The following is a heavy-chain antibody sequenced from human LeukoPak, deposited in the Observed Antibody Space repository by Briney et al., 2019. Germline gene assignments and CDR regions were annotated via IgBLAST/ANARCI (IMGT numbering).Heavy chain of an antibody. CDR3: ATAGMSSVEY. CDR1: GAPFSNYY. CDR2: IIYSGST. Sequence: PSETLSLTCTVSGAPFSNYYWSWIRQPPGKGLGWIGYIIYSGSTKYNPSLKSRVTMSADTSKNQLSLKLNSVTAADTAVYYCATAGMSSVEYWGHGTLVTVSS. J-gene: IGHJ4*01. V-gene: IGHV4-59*01.